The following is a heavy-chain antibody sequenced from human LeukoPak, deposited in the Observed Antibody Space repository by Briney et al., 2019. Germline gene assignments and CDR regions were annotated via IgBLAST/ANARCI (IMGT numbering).Heavy chain of an antibody. CDR3: AKEGSYTSSSGYYFDY. Sequence: PGGSLRLSCEASGFKFSSYGMHWVRQAPGKGLEWVTFIRYDGSNKHYADSVKGRFTISRDNSKNTLYLQMNSLRAEDTAVYYCAKEGSYTSSSGYYFDYWGQGTLVTVSS. D-gene: IGHD6-6*01. V-gene: IGHV3-30*02. J-gene: IGHJ4*02. CDR1: GFKFSSYG. CDR2: IRYDGSNK.